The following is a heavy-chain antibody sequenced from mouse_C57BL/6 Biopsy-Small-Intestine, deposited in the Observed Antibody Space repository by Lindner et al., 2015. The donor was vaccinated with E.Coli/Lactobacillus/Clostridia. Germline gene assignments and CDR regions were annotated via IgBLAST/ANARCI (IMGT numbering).Heavy chain of an antibody. J-gene: IGHJ2*01. CDR3: ARSYSNYVRFDY. V-gene: IGHV1-34*01. Sequence: VQLQESGPELVNPGASVKMSCQASGYPFTDYYIHWVKQSRGMSLEWIGYFHPDSGGYGYNQKFKGKATLTVDWSSTTAYMELRSLTSEDSAVYYCARSYSNYVRFDYWGQGTTLTVSS. D-gene: IGHD2-5*01. CDR2: FHPDSGGY. CDR1: GYPFTDYY.